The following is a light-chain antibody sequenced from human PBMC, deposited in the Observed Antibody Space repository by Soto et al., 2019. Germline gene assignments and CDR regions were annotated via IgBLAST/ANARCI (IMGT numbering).Light chain of an antibody. CDR3: SSYRSSSTLGV. Sequence: QSVLTQPASVSGSPGQSITISCTGTSSDVGGYNYVSWYQQHPGKAPKLMIYDVSNRPSGVSNRFSGSKSGNTASLTISGLQAEDEADYYCSSYRSSSTLGVFGGRTKLTVL. J-gene: IGLJ2*01. CDR2: DVS. CDR1: SSDVGGYNY. V-gene: IGLV2-14*03.